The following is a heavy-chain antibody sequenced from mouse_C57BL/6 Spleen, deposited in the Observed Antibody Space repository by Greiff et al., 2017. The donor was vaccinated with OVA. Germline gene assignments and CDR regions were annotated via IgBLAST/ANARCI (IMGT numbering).Heavy chain of an antibody. CDR2: ISYDGSN. Sequence: EVHLVESGPGLVKPSQSLSLTCSVTGYSITSGYYWNWIRQFPGNKLEWMGYISYDGSNNYNPSLKNRISITRDTSKNQFFLKLNSVTTEDTATYYCASYYGSSYLWFAYWGQGTLVTVSA. D-gene: IGHD1-1*01. CDR3: ASYYGSSYLWFAY. J-gene: IGHJ3*01. CDR1: GYSITSGYY. V-gene: IGHV3-6*01.